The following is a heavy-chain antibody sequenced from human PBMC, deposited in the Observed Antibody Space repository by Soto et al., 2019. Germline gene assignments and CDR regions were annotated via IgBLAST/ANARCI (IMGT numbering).Heavy chain of an antibody. D-gene: IGHD2-15*01. V-gene: IGHV1-58*01. CDR3: AADLLGYCSGSSWYSPADI. CDR1: GFTFTSSA. CDR2: IVVGSGNT. Sequence: ASVKVSCKASGFTFTSSAVQWVRQARGQRLEWIGWIVVGSGNTNYAQKFQERVTITRDMSTSTAYMELSSLRSEDTAVYYCAADLLGYCSGSSWYSPADIWGQGTMVTVS. J-gene: IGHJ3*02.